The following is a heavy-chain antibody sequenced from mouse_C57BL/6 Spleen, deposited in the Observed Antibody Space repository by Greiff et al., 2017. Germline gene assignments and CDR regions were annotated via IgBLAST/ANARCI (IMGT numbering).Heavy chain of an antibody. Sequence: LVESGPELVKPGASVKISCKASGYSFTDYNMNWVQQSNGKSLEWIGVINPNYGTTSYNQKVKGKATLTVDQSSSTAYMQLNSLTSEDSAVYYCAREDGGYCQAWFAYWGQGTLVTVSA. CDR3: AREDGGYCQAWFAY. CDR1: GYSFTDYN. J-gene: IGHJ3*01. V-gene: IGHV1-39*01. D-gene: IGHD2-3*01. CDR2: INPNYGTT.